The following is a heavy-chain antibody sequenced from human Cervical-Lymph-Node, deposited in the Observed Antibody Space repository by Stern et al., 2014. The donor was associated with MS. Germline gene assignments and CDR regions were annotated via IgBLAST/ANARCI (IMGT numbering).Heavy chain of an antibody. J-gene: IGHJ3*02. CDR2: IIAIVGIA. D-gene: IGHD3-10*01. V-gene: IGHV1-69*09. Sequence: VQLVESGAEVKKPGSSVKVSCKASGGTFSSYTITWVRQAPGQGLEWMGRIIAIVGIADYAQKFQGRVTITADKSMSTAYMELSSLRSEDTAVYYCARESTGDAFDIWGQGTMVTVSS. CDR3: ARESTGDAFDI. CDR1: GGTFSSYT.